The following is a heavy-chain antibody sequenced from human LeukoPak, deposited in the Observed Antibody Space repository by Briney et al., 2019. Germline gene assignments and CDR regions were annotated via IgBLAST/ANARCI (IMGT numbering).Heavy chain of an antibody. D-gene: IGHD3-10*01. CDR1: GGYFSGYY. CDR2: INHSGST. Sequence: PSETLSLTCAVYGGYFSGYYWSWLRQPPGKGLEWVGEINHSGSTNYNPSLKSRVTISVDTSKNQFSLKLSSVTAADTAVYYCARGDTMVRGVIGEYRQDDSGKGALVTVSS. V-gene: IGHV4-34*01. J-gene: IGHJ4*02. CDR3: ARGDTMVRGVIGEYRQDD.